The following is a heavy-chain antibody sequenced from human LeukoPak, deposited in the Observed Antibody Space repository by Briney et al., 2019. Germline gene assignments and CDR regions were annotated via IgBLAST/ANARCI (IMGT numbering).Heavy chain of an antibody. Sequence: SETLSLTCAVYGGSFSGYYWSWIRQPPGKGLEWIGEINHSGSTNYNPSLKSRVTISVDTSKNQFSLKLNSVTAADTAVYYCARAPADDYVWGSYRPCFDYWGQGTLVTVSS. CDR2: INHSGST. V-gene: IGHV4-34*01. CDR1: GGSFSGYY. CDR3: ARAPADDYVWGSYRPCFDY. J-gene: IGHJ4*02. D-gene: IGHD3-16*02.